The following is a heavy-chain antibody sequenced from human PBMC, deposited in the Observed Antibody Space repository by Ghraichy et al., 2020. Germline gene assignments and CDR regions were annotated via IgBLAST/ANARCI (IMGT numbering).Heavy chain of an antibody. CDR2: INHSGST. Sequence: ESLNISCAVYGGSFSGYYWSWIRQPPGKGLEWIGEINHSGSTNYNPSLKSRVTISVDTSKNQFSLKLSSVTAADTAVYYCARGMGRGITYLHKYYDFWSGYSKPAQKFDPWGQGTLVTVSS. CDR3: ARGMGRGITYLHKYYDFWSGYSKPAQKFDP. J-gene: IGHJ5*02. CDR1: GGSFSGYY. V-gene: IGHV4-34*01. D-gene: IGHD3-3*01.